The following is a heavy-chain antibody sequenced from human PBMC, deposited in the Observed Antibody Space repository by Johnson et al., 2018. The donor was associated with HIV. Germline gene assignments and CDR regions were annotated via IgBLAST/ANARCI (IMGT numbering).Heavy chain of an antibody. CDR1: GFTFSSYA. CDR3: AKIKSWELLGAFDI. CDR2: ISYDGSNK. V-gene: IGHV3-30-3*02. J-gene: IGHJ3*02. Sequence: QMLLVESGGGLVKPGGSLRLSCAASGFTFSSYAMHWVRQAPGKGLEWVAVISYDGSNKYYADSVKGRFTISRDNSKNTLYLQMNSLRAEDTAVYYCAKIKSWELLGAFDIWGQGTMVTVSS. D-gene: IGHD1-26*01.